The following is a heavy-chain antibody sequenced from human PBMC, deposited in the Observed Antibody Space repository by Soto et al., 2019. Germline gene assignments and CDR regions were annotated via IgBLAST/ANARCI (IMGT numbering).Heavy chain of an antibody. CDR3: VTVLPHANSWFDY. Sequence: SETLSLTCAVYGGSFSGYYWSWIRQPPGKGLEWIGEINHSGSTNYNPSLKSRVTISVDTSKNQFSLKLSSVTAADTGVYYCVTVLPHANSWFDYWGQGTPVTVSS. CDR1: GGSFSGYY. D-gene: IGHD2-2*01. V-gene: IGHV4-34*01. CDR2: INHSGST. J-gene: IGHJ4*02.